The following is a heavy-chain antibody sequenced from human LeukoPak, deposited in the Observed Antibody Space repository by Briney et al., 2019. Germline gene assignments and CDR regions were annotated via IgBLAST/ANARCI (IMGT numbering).Heavy chain of an antibody. Sequence: ASVKVSCKASGDTFTNHFVHWVRQAPGQGPEWMGIIIPSGGSTRYAEKFQGRVTLTRDTSMTTVYMEVSSLRSEDTAMYYCAATSSSNAWFAYWGQGTLVTVSS. CDR3: AATSSSNAWFAY. CDR2: IIPSGGST. CDR1: GDTFTNHF. V-gene: IGHV1-46*01. D-gene: IGHD6-19*01. J-gene: IGHJ4*02.